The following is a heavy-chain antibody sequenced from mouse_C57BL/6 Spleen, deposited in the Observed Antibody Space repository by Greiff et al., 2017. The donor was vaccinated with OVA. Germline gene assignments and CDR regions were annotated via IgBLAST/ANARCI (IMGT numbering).Heavy chain of an antibody. V-gene: IGHV5-4*01. CDR1: GFTFSSYA. Sequence: DVKLVESGGGLVKPGGSLKLSCAASGFTFSSYAMSWVRQTPEKRLEWVATISDGGSYTYYPDNVKGRFTISRDNAKNNLYLQMSHLKSEDTAMYYCARDGRDVGYFDYWGQGTTLTVSS. D-gene: IGHD3-3*01. CDR2: ISDGGSYT. CDR3: ARDGRDVGYFDY. J-gene: IGHJ2*01.